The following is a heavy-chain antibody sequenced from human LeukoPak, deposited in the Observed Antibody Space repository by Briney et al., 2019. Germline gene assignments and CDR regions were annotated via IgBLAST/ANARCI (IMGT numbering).Heavy chain of an antibody. J-gene: IGHJ4*02. CDR3: TTQRSRITMVRGVIRSDH. CDR1: GVTFMNAW. Sequence: GGSLRLSCAASGVTFMNAWISWVRHGPGKGLEWVGRIKSKTDGGTTDYAAPVKGRFTISRDDSKDTLYLQMNSLKTEDTAVYYCTTQRSRITMVRGVIRSDHWGQRTLVTVSS. V-gene: IGHV3-15*01. CDR2: IKSKTDGGTT. D-gene: IGHD3-10*01.